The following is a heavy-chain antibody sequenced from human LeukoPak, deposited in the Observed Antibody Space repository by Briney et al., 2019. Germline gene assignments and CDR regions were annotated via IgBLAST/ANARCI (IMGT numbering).Heavy chain of an antibody. J-gene: IGHJ4*02. CDR3: ARDLPLGSMGGSAFDL. V-gene: IGHV1-18*01. D-gene: IGHD2-15*01. Sequence: GASVKVSCKASGYTFPDYGISWVRQAPGQGLEWMGYISAYNGNTNYAQKLQGRVTMTTDTSTSTAYMELRNLRSDDTAVYYCARDLPLGSMGGSAFDLWGQGTLVIVSS. CDR1: GYTFPDYG. CDR2: ISAYNGNT.